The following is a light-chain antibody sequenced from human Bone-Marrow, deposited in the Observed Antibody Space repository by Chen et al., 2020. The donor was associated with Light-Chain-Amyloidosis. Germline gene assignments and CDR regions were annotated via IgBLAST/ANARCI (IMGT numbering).Light chain of an antibody. CDR3: QQYGTSPLT. CDR1: QTISSNY. V-gene: IGKV3-20*01. J-gene: IGKJ4*01. Sequence: EIVLTQSPGTLSLSPGEGANLSCRASQTISSNYLTWYQQKFGQAPRLLIYGSSSRPTGIPDSFTGSESGRDFTRSINRLEPEDLAMYYCQQYGTSPLTYGGGTEVEIK. CDR2: GSS.